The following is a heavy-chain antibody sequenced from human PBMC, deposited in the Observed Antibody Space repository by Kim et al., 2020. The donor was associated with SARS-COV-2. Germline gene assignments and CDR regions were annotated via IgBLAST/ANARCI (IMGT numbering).Heavy chain of an antibody. CDR2: IYPSGSA. Sequence: SETLSLTCTVSSGSISSYYWSWIRQPAGKGLEWIGRIYPSGSANYNPSLKSRVTMSLDTSKNQLSLKLSSVTAADAAMYYCARVRPSIVGATVYWYFDLWGRGTLVTVSS. CDR3: ARVRPSIVGATVYWYFDL. D-gene: IGHD1-26*01. V-gene: IGHV4-4*07. CDR1: SGSISSYY. J-gene: IGHJ2*01.